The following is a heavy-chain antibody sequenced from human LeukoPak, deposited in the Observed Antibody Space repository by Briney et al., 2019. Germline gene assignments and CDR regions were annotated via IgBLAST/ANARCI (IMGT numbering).Heavy chain of an antibody. CDR2: IKQDGSEK. J-gene: IGHJ5*02. V-gene: IGHV3-7*01. CDR1: GFTFSRSW. CDR3: ARAKDKCFNP. Sequence: GGSLRLSCAASGFTFSRSWMSWVRQAPGKGLEWVAEIKQDGSEKFYVDSVKGRFTISRDNAKNSLYLEMNSLRNEDTAVYHCARAKDKCFNPWGQGTLVTVSS.